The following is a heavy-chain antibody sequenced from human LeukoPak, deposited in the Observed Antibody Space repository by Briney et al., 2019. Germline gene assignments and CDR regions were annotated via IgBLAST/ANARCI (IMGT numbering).Heavy chain of an antibody. CDR1: GFTFGTYW. Sequence: GGSLRLSCAASGFTFGTYWMNWVRRAPGKGLEWVANINQDGSEKYYVDSVKGRFTISRDNAKNSLYLHMNSQRDEDTAVFYCARAGSLWFGESKLDYWGQGTLVTVSS. D-gene: IGHD3-10*01. V-gene: IGHV3-7*01. CDR3: ARAGSLWFGESKLDY. J-gene: IGHJ4*02. CDR2: INQDGSEK.